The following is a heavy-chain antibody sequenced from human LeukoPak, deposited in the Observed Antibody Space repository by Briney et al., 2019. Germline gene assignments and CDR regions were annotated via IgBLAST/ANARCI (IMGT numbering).Heavy chain of an antibody. D-gene: IGHD2-2*03. CDR2: TSDDGNDK. V-gene: IGHV3-30*04. CDR3: ATVDDLDAFGI. J-gene: IGHJ3*02. Sequence: GGSLRLSCVASGFTFSSSAMHWARQAPDMGLEWVAVTSDDGNDKYYADSVKGRFTISRDNSKNMLYLQMNSLRTDDTATYYCATVDDLDAFGIWGQGTMVTVSS. CDR1: GFTFSSSA.